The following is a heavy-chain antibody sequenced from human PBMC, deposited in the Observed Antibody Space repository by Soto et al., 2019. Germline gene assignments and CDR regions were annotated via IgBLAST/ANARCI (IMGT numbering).Heavy chain of an antibody. CDR1: GFTFSDSA. J-gene: IGHJ3*02. V-gene: IGHV3-73*02. CDR2: IRSKRNNYAT. Sequence: VQLVESGGGLVQPGGSLKLSCAASGFTFSDSAIHWVRQASGKGLEWVGHIRSKRNNYATVYAASVRGRFTISRDDSKNTAYLQMDSLKTEDTAVYYCTPTPGVVIIDIWGQGKQVTVSS. D-gene: IGHD3-22*01. CDR3: TPTPGVVIIDI.